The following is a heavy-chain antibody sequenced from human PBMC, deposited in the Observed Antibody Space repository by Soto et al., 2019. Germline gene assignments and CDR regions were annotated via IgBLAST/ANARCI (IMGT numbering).Heavy chain of an antibody. J-gene: IGHJ3*02. CDR1: GFTFSDYY. CDR2: ISSSGSTI. D-gene: IGHD4-17*01. CDR3: ASVMSLVEHDYGALTYAFDI. V-gene: IGHV3-11*01. Sequence: GGSLRLSCAASGFTFSDYYMSWIRQAPGKGLEWVSYISSSGSTIYYADSVKGRFTISRDNAKNSLYLQMNSLRAEDTAVYYCASVMSLVEHDYGALTYAFDIWGQGTMVTVSS.